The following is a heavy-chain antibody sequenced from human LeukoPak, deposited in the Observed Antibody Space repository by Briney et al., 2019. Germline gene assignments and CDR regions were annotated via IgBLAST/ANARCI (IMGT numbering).Heavy chain of an antibody. CDR2: IRGNNDNT. J-gene: IGHJ4*02. CDR1: GYIFNTYG. CDR3: VRDSAYSPDY. D-gene: IGHD5-12*01. Sequence: ASVKVSCKTSGYIFNTYGISWVRQAPGQGLEWMAWIRGNNDNTKYAQKFQGRVTLTTDTSTSTAYMELRGLTSDDMAVYYCVRDSAYSPDYWGQGSLVTVSP. V-gene: IGHV1-18*03.